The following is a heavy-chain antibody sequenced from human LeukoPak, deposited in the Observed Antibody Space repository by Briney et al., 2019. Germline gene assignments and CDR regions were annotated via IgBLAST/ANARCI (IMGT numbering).Heavy chain of an antibody. Sequence: GGSLRLSCAAPGFPFNGYNIHWIRQAPGKGLEWVSFIRNDETEIHYADFAKGRFTISRDRSENSVFLQMNSLRPDDTAVYYCAKDGGRYRFDYWGRGTMVTVSS. CDR2: IRNDETEI. D-gene: IGHD3-16*02. CDR3: AKDGGRYRFDY. CDR1: GFPFNGYN. V-gene: IGHV3-30*02. J-gene: IGHJ4*02.